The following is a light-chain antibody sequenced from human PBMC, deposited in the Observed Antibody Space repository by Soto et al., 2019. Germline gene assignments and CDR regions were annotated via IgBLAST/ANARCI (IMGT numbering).Light chain of an antibody. V-gene: IGLV2-14*01. Sequence: QSALTQPASVSGSPGQSITISCTGTRDNVGAFNFVSWYQQHAGKAPKLIIFEVSNRPSGVSNRFSGSKSGDTASLTISGLQAEDEADYYCSSYVTTGARVFGTGTKLTVL. CDR2: EVS. CDR3: SSYVTTGARV. J-gene: IGLJ1*01. CDR1: RDNVGAFNF.